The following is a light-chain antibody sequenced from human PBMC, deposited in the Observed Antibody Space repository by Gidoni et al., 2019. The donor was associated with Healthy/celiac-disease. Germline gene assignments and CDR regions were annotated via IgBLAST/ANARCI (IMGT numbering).Light chain of an antibody. V-gene: IGLV2-14*01. Sequence: QSAPTQPASVSASLGHSITISCTGTSTDVGRYYYVSWFQQHPGEAPQLIIYDVSSRPSGVSDRFSGSKSGNAASLTISGLQPEDEADYYCSSYASSTTVLFGGGTKVTVL. CDR1: STDVGRYYY. CDR2: DVS. J-gene: IGLJ3*02. CDR3: SSYASSTTVL.